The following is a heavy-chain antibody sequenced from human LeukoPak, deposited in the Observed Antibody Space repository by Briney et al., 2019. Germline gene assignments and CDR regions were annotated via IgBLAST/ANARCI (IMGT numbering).Heavy chain of an antibody. J-gene: IGHJ4*02. CDR1: GFTFSSYA. D-gene: IGHD6-13*01. V-gene: IGHV3-23*01. Sequence: PGGSLRLSCAASGFTFSSYAMSWVRQAPGKGLEWVSAISGGGGSTYYADSVKGRFTISRDNSKNTLYLQMNSLRDEDTAVYYCATSLRSSSPSYWGQGTLVTVSS. CDR3: ATSLRSSSPSY. CDR2: ISGGGGST.